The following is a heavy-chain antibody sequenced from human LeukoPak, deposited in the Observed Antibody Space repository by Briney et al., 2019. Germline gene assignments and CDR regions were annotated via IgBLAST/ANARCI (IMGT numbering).Heavy chain of an antibody. V-gene: IGHV3-30*02. CDR2: IRFDGTSE. CDR1: EFTFSNFG. D-gene: IGHD3-3*01. CDR3: AKTSLSDPSGHYYYMDV. Sequence: GGSLRLSCAASEFTFSNFGMHWVRQAPGKGLEWVAFIRFDGTSEFYADSAKARFTISRDNSQNTVSLELNNLRIEDTALYYCAKTSLSDPSGHYYYMDVWGKGATVTVSS. J-gene: IGHJ6*03.